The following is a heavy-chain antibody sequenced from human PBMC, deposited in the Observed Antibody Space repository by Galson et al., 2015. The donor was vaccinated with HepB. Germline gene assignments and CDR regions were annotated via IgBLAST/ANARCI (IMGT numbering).Heavy chain of an antibody. Sequence: SVKVSCRASGYTFTSYGISWVRQAPGQGLEWMGWISAYNGNTNYAQKLQGRVTMTTDTSTSTAYMELRSLRSDDTAVYYCARDSGAYSGYDSLADYWGQGTLVTVSS. CDR3: ARDSGAYSGYDSLADY. CDR2: ISAYNGNT. CDR1: GYTFTSYG. V-gene: IGHV1-18*01. J-gene: IGHJ4*02. D-gene: IGHD5-12*01.